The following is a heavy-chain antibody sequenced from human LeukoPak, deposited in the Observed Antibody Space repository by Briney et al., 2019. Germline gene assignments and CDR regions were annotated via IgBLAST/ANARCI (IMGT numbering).Heavy chain of an antibody. D-gene: IGHD1/OR15-1a*01. CDR2: INHSGST. V-gene: IGHV4-34*01. Sequence: SETLSLTCAVYGGSFSGYYWSWIRQPPGKGLEWIGEINHSGSTNYNPSLKSRVTISVDTSKNQFSLKLSSVTAADTAVYYCARVPVFQWSTTKHAFDIWGQGTMVTVSS. CDR1: GGSFSGYY. J-gene: IGHJ3*02. CDR3: ARVPVFQWSTTKHAFDI.